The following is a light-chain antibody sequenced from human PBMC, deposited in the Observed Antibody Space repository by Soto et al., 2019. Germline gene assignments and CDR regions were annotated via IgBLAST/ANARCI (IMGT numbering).Light chain of an antibody. CDR1: SSDVGGYKY. Sequence: QSALTQPPSASGSPGQSVTISCTGTSSDVGGYKYVSWYQQYPGKAPKLMIYAVNKRPSGVPDRFSGSKSGNTASLTVSGLQAEGEADYYCCSYAGRYTYVFGTGTKVTVL. CDR2: AVN. J-gene: IGLJ1*01. CDR3: CSYAGRYTYV. V-gene: IGLV2-8*01.